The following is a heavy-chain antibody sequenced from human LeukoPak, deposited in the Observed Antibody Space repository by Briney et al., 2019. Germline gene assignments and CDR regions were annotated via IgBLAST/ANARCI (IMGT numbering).Heavy chain of an antibody. CDR3: ASSSIQLWCFNY. CDR1: GFTFSSYE. V-gene: IGHV3-48*03. CDR2: ISSSGSTI. J-gene: IGHJ4*02. D-gene: IGHD5-18*01. Sequence: GGPLRLSCAASGFTFSSYEMNWVRQAPGKGLEWVSYISSSGSTIYYADSVKGRFTISRDNAKNSLYLQMNSLRAEDTAVYYCASSSIQLWCFNYWGQGTLVTVSS.